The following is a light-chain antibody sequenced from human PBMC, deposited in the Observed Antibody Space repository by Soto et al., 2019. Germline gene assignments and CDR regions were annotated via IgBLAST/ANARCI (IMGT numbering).Light chain of an antibody. Sequence: QSALTQPRSVSGSPGQSVTISCTGTNSDVGSYGFVSWYQQHPGKAPKLLIYDVNKRSSGVPDRFSGSKSGNTASLTISGLQAEDDADYYCCSNAGPYTFWVFGGGTKVTVL. CDR1: NSDVGSYGF. CDR3: CSNAGPYTFWV. J-gene: IGLJ3*02. V-gene: IGLV2-11*01. CDR2: DVN.